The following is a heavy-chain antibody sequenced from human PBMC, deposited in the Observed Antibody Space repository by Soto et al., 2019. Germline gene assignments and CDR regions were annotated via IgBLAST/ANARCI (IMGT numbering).Heavy chain of an antibody. CDR3: ARSSETSTMDV. V-gene: IGHV4-39*01. Sequence: SETLSLTCTVSGGSVSSGSYYWGWIRQPPGKGLEWIGSIYYSGNTYYNPSLKSRVTISVDTSKNQFSLKLSSVTAADTAVYYCARSSETSTMDVWGKGTTVTVSS. J-gene: IGHJ6*03. CDR1: GGSVSSGSYY. CDR2: IYYSGNT. D-gene: IGHD6-6*01.